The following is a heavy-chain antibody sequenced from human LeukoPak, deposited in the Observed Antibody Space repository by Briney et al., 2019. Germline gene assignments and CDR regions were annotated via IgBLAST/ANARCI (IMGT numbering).Heavy chain of an antibody. J-gene: IGHJ4*02. V-gene: IGHV1-69*04. Sequence: ASVKVSCKASGGTFSSYAISWVRQAPGQGLEWMGRIIPILGIANYAQKFQGRVTITADKSTSTAYMELSSLRSEDAAVNYCASPERDGYNCLRYWGQGTLVTASS. CDR3: ASPERDGYNCLRY. CDR2: IIPILGIA. D-gene: IGHD5-12*01. CDR1: GGTFSSYA.